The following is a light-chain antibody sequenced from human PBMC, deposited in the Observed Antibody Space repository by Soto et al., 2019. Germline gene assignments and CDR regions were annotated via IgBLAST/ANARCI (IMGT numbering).Light chain of an antibody. CDR1: QSVSSTY. Sequence: EIVVTQSPGTLSLSPGERATLSCRASQSVSSTYLAWYQQKPGQTPRLLIDGACRRATGIPDRFSGRGSGTDFRLTISRLLPEDFAVYYCQQYGSSPINFGRGTDW. CDR3: QQYGSSPIN. CDR2: GAC. V-gene: IGKV3-20*01. J-gene: IGKJ5*01.